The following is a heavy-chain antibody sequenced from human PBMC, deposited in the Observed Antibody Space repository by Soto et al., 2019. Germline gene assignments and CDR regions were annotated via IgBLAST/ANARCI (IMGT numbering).Heavy chain of an antibody. CDR3: AKDKSNEELSVYYYNGLDV. D-gene: IGHD2-8*01. J-gene: IGHJ6*02. CDR1: GFTFEDYA. CDR2: ISWNSVNV. V-gene: IGHV3-9*01. Sequence: GGSLRLSCAASGFTFEDYAMHWVRQDPGKGLEWVSSISWNSVNVGYADSVRGRFTISRDNAKNSLYLQMNSLKPEDTALYFCAKDKSNEELSVYYYNGLDVWGQGTTVTV.